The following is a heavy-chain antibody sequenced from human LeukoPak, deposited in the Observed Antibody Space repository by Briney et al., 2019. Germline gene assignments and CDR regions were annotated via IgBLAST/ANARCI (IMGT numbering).Heavy chain of an antibody. CDR3: ARDSGYYGSGSYYYYGMDV. CDR1: GFTFSSYS. V-gene: IGHV3-21*01. CDR2: ISSSSSYI. J-gene: IGHJ6*02. Sequence: GGSLRLSCAASGFTFSSYSMNWVRQAPGKGLEWVSSISSSSSYIYYADSVKGRFTISRDNAKNSLYLRMNSLRAEDTAVYYCARDSGYYGSGSYYYYGMDVWGQGTTVTVSS. D-gene: IGHD3-10*01.